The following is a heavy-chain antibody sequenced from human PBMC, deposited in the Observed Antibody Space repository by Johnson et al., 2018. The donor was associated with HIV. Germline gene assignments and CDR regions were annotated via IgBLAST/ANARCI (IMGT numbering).Heavy chain of an antibody. Sequence: VQLVESGGGLVQPGGSLRLSCAASGFTFSSYAMHWVRQAPGKGLEWVSGINWNGGNTDYADSVKGRFTTSRDNAKNSLYLQMNSLRAEDTAVYYCAKLAGNDAFDIWGQGTMVTVSS. V-gene: IGHV3-20*04. CDR3: AKLAGNDAFDI. CDR1: GFTFSSYA. CDR2: INWNGGNT. J-gene: IGHJ3*02. D-gene: IGHD1-7*01.